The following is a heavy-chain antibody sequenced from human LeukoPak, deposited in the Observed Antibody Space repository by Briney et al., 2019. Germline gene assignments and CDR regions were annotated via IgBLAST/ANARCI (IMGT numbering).Heavy chain of an antibody. V-gene: IGHV3-66*01. J-gene: IGHJ4*02. CDR3: AKTMGAIDHDY. CDR1: GFTVSSNY. D-gene: IGHD1-26*01. Sequence: PGGSLRLSCAASGFTVSSNYMSWVRQAPGKGLEWVSVVYGGDTTYYADSVKGRFTISRDNSKNTLYLQMHSLRAEDTAVYYCAKTMGAIDHDYWGQGTLVTVSS. CDR2: VYGGDTT.